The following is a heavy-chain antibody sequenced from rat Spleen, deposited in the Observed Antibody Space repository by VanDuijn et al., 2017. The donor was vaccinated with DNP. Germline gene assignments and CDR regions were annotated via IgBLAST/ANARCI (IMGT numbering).Heavy chain of an antibody. CDR1: GYSITSNY. D-gene: IGHD1-5*01. CDR3: ARWYNYFDY. V-gene: IGHV3-1*01. Sequence: EVQLQESGPGLVKPSQSLSLTCSVTGYSITSNYWGWIRKFPGNKMEYIGHIAYSGTTNYNPSLKSRISITRDTSKNQFFLHLNSVTSEDTATYYCARWYNYFDYGGQGVMVTVSA. J-gene: IGHJ2*01. CDR2: IAYSGTT.